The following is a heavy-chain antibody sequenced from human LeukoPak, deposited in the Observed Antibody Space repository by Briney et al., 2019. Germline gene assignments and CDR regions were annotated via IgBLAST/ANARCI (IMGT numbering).Heavy chain of an antibody. CDR3: AKHRGSGVAGTGGVES. Sequence: PGGSLRLSCAASGFTFGSYAMTWVRQAPGKGLEWVSVITGGDLSTYYADSVRGRFTISRDNSKNTLYLQMNSLRADDTAVYYCAKHRGSGVAGTGGVESWGQGTLVTVSS. CDR2: ITGGDLST. D-gene: IGHD6-19*01. CDR1: GFTFGSYA. J-gene: IGHJ4*02. V-gene: IGHV3-23*01.